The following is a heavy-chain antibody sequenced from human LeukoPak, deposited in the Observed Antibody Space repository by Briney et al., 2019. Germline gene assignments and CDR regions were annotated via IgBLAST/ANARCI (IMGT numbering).Heavy chain of an antibody. D-gene: IGHD6-13*01. CDR1: GFTFSSHW. CDR3: ARDLYSSSWLDAFDI. CDR2: IKQDGSEK. V-gene: IGHV3-7*01. J-gene: IGHJ3*02. Sequence: PGGSLRLSCAASGFTFSSHWMSWVRQAPGKGLEWVANIKQDGSEKYYVDSVKGRFTISRDNAKDSLYLQMNSLRAEDTAVYYCARDLYSSSWLDAFDIWGQGTMVTVSS.